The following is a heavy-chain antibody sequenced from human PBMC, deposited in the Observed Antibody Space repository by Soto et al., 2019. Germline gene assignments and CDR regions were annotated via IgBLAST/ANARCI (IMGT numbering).Heavy chain of an antibody. Sequence: PGESLKISCAASGFTFSSYSMNWVRQAPGKGLEWVSYISSSSSTIYYADSVKGRFTISRDNAKNSLYLQMNSLRAEDTAVYYCARHPERIAQIGWFDPWGQGTLVTVS. CDR2: ISSSSSTI. D-gene: IGHD6-13*01. V-gene: IGHV3-48*01. J-gene: IGHJ5*02. CDR1: GFTFSSYS. CDR3: ARHPERIAQIGWFDP.